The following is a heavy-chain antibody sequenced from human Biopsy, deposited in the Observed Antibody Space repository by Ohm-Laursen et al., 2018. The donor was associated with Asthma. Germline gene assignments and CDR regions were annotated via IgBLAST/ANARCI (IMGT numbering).Heavy chain of an antibody. CDR2: IHHSGTS. D-gene: IGHD6-19*01. CDR3: AKIYDRLVLYGMDV. V-gene: IGHV4-31*03. J-gene: IGHJ6*02. CDR1: GDSITSGGCC. Sequence: TLSLTCTVSGDSITSGGCCWNWIRQHPGKGLEWIGYIHHSGTSYFNPSLKSRVSFSRDTSKSQFSLRLSSVTAADTAVYYCAKIYDRLVLYGMDVWGQGTTVTVSS.